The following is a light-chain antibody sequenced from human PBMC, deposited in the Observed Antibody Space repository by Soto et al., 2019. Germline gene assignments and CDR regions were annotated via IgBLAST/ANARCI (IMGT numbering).Light chain of an antibody. V-gene: IGKV3-15*01. J-gene: IGKJ1*01. CDR1: QSVSSN. Sequence: EIVMTQSPATLSVSPGERATLSCRASQSVSSNLAWYQQKPGQAPRLLIYGASTRATGIPARFSGSGSGTDFTLTIGSLEPEDFAVYYCQQGGNRPPRTFGQGTKVDIK. CDR3: QQGGNRPPRT. CDR2: GAS.